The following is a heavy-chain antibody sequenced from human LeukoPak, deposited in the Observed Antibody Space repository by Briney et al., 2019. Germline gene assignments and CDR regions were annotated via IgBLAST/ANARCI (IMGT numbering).Heavy chain of an antibody. D-gene: IGHD5-18*01. CDR1: GFTFRSYW. J-gene: IGHJ4*02. CDR3: AKGGYINGYDY. V-gene: IGHV3-7*01. Sequence: PGGSLSLSCAASGFTFRSYWMTWVRQPPGKGLEWVANINQDGSKEYYLDSVKGRFTISRDNDKNSLYLLVNSLRAEDTAVYYCAKGGYINGYDYWGQGTLVTVSS. CDR2: INQDGSKE.